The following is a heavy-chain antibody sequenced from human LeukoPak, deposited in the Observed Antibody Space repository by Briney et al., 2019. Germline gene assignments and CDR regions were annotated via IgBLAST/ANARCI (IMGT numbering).Heavy chain of an antibody. CDR3: ARGYFDWLGYFDY. Sequence: GGSLRLSCAASGFTFSSYSMNWVRQAPGKGLEWVSSISSSSYIYYADSVKGRFTISRDNAKNSLYLQMNSLRAEDTAVYYCARGYFDWLGYFDYWGQGTLVTVSS. D-gene: IGHD3-9*01. CDR1: GFTFSSYS. CDR2: ISSSSYI. J-gene: IGHJ4*02. V-gene: IGHV3-21*01.